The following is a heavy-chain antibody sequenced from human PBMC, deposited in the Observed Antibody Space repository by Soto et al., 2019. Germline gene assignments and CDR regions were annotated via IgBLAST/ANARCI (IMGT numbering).Heavy chain of an antibody. D-gene: IGHD4-17*01. CDR3: GRDTIYGDYRYFDL. Sequence: EVQLVESVGNLVQPGGSLRLSCAASGFTFSEHYMAWFRQAPGKGLEWVGRTRNKHKSHPTQYSASGKGRFTISRDASKHSLHLQINRQKAEDTALYYCGRDTIYGDYRYFDLWGRGTLVTVSS. CDR2: TRNKHKSHPT. CDR1: GFTFSEHY. J-gene: IGHJ2*01. V-gene: IGHV3-72*01.